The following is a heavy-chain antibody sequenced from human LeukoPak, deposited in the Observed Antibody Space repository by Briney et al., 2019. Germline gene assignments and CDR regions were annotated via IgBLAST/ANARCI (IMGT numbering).Heavy chain of an antibody. CDR2: IYHSGST. D-gene: IGHD1-20*01. Sequence: PSETLSLTCAVSGASISSNNWWTWVRQPPGKGLEWIGEIYHSGSTYYNPSLKSRVTISVDTSKNQFSLKLSSVTAADTAVYYCARDNWNDVHYYYYGMDVWGQGTTVTVSS. CDR3: ARDNWNDVHYYYYGMDV. CDR1: GASISSNNW. J-gene: IGHJ6*02. V-gene: IGHV4-4*02.